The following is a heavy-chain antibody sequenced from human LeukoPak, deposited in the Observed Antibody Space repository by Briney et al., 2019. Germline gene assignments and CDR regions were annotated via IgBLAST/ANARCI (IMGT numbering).Heavy chain of an antibody. J-gene: IGHJ4*02. CDR3: AGHHPRNTVDF. V-gene: IGHV4-4*07. Sequence: SETLSLTCTVSGGSISSYYWSWFRQPAGKGLEWIGRIYTSGSTNYNPSLKSRVTMSVDTSKNQFSLKLSSVTAADTAVYYCAGHHPRNTVDFWGQGTLVTVSS. D-gene: IGHD2/OR15-2a*01. CDR2: IYTSGST. CDR1: GGSISSYY.